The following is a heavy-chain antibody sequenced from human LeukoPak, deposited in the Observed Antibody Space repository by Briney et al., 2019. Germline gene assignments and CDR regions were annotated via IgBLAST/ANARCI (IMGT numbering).Heavy chain of an antibody. CDR2: VHPNSGNT. Sequence: ASVKVSCKTSGYPFTTWEINWVRQAAGQGLEWMGWVHPNSGNTAYAQKFQGRDTMTRDTSISTAYMELSGLRFDDTAVYFCARGPRNDPWGQGTLVTVSS. CDR3: ARGPRNDP. D-gene: IGHD1-14*01. J-gene: IGHJ5*02. V-gene: IGHV1-8*01. CDR1: GYPFTTWE.